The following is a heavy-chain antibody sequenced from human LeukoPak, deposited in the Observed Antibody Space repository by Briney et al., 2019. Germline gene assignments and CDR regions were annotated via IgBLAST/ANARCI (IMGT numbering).Heavy chain of an antibody. Sequence: SETPSLTCAVYGGSFSGYYWSWVRQPPGKGLDWIGEINHSGSTNDNPSLKSRVTISVDTSKNQFSLKMSSVTAADTAVYYCARAEDCSGGSCFFFAFWGQGNLVTVSS. CDR3: ARAEDCSGGSCFFFAF. CDR2: INHSGST. V-gene: IGHV4-34*01. D-gene: IGHD2-15*01. J-gene: IGHJ4*02. CDR1: GGSFSGYY.